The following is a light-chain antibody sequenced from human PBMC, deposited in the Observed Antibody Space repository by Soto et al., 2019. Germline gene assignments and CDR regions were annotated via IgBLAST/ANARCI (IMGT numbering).Light chain of an antibody. CDR1: SSDVGGYNY. CDR2: EVS. V-gene: IGLV2-14*01. J-gene: IGLJ2*01. CDR3: SSYTSSSPLCVV. Sequence: QSALTQPASVSGSPGQSITISCTGTSSDVGGYNYVSWYQQHPGKAPKLMIYEVSNRPSGVSNRFSGSKSGNTASLTISGLQADDDADYYCSSYTSSSPLCVVFGGGTKLTVL.